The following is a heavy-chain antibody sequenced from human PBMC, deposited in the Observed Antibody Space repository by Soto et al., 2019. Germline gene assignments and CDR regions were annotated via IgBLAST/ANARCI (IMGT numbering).Heavy chain of an antibody. J-gene: IGHJ5*02. Sequence: ASVKVSCKASGYTFRLYFIHWVRQAPGEGLEWMGTVNPAGGGANYAQKFQGRVIMTSDTSTSTVYMELTSLRSDDSALYYCARSSGGNFGIIIEGSNWFDPWGQGTLVTVSS. V-gene: IGHV1-46*01. CDR3: ARSSGGNFGIIIEGSNWFDP. CDR1: GYTFRLYF. CDR2: VNPAGGGA. D-gene: IGHD3-3*01.